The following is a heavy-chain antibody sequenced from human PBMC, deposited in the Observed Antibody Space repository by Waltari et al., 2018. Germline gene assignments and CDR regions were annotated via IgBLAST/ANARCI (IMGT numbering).Heavy chain of an antibody. CDR1: GGSISSSSYY. D-gene: IGHD6-13*01. CDR2: IYYSGST. J-gene: IGHJ4*02. Sequence: QLQLQESGPGLVKPSETLSLTCTVSGGSISSSSYYWGWIRQPPGKGLEWIGSIYYSGSTYYNPSLKSRVTISVDTSKNQFSLKLSSVTAADTAVYYCARGRSSWYSGPFDYWGQGTLVTVSS. CDR3: ARGRSSWYSGPFDY. V-gene: IGHV4-39*07.